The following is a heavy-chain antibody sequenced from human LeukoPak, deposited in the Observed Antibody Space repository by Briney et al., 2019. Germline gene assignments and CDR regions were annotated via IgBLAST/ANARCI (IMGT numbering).Heavy chain of an antibody. CDR1: GASISSYY. Sequence: SETLSLTCTVSGASISSYYWTWIRQPAGEGLEWIGRIYTSGSTNYNPSLKSRVTMSVDTSKNQFSLKLSSVTAADTAVYYCAREVLLAAAGRWFDPWGQGTLVTVSS. D-gene: IGHD6-13*01. V-gene: IGHV4-4*07. CDR3: AREVLLAAAGRWFDP. J-gene: IGHJ5*02. CDR2: IYTSGST.